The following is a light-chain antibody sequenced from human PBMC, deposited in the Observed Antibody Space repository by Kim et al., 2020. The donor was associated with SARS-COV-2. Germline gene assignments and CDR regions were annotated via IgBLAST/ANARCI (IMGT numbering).Light chain of an antibody. CDR3: QSYDSSLSALYV. CDR1: SSNIGAGYD. J-gene: IGLJ1*01. Sequence: VTISCTGSSSNIGAGYDVHWYQQLPGTAPKLLIYDNSNRPSGVPDRFSGSNSGTSASLAITGLQAEDEADYYCQSYDSSLSALYVFGTGTKVTVL. CDR2: DNS. V-gene: IGLV1-40*01.